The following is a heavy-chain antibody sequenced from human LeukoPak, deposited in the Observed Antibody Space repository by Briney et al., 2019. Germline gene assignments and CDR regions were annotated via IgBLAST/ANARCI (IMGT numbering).Heavy chain of an antibody. CDR2: ITTAGTTT. V-gene: IGHV3-48*01. Sequence: GGSLRLSCAASGFTVSSNYMSWVRQAPGKGLEWVSYITTAGTTTYYADSVKGRFTISRDNAKNSLYLQMNSLRAEDTAVYYCARETGTFDHWGQGTLVIVSS. CDR1: GFTVSSNY. D-gene: IGHD1-7*01. J-gene: IGHJ4*02. CDR3: ARETGTFDH.